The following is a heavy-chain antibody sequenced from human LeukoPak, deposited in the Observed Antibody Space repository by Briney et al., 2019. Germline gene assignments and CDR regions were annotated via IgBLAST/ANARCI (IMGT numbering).Heavy chain of an antibody. CDR2: ISSSSSYI. CDR1: GFTFSSYS. J-gene: IGHJ4*02. CDR3: ARDIGYDFWSGYYTGRRVSLFDY. Sequence: GGSLRLSCAASGFTFSSYSMTWVRQAPGKGLEWVSSISSSSSYIYYADSVKGRFTISRDNAKNSLYLQMNSLRAEDTAVYYCARDIGYDFWSGYYTGRRVSLFDYWGQGTLVTVSS. V-gene: IGHV3-21*01. D-gene: IGHD3-3*01.